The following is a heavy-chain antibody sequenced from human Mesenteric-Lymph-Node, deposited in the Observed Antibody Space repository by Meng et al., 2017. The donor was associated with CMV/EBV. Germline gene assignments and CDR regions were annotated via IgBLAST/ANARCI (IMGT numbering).Heavy chain of an antibody. CDR3: ARVGLDALDI. D-gene: IGHD3-16*01. CDR2: IKNDGSEK. CDR1: GFTFSSYS. J-gene: IGHJ3*02. Sequence: GESLKISCAASGFTFSSYSMNWVRQAPGKGLEWVANIKNDGSEKYYVDSVKDRFTFSRDNTRNSVFLQMNSLRVEDTAVYYCARVGLDALDIWGQGTVVTVSS. V-gene: IGHV3-7*01.